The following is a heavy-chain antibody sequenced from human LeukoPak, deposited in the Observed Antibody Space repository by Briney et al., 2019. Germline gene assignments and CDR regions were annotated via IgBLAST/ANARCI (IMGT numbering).Heavy chain of an antibody. D-gene: IGHD4-11*01. Sequence: SETLSLTCTVSGGSVSSGSYYWSWIRQPPGKGLEWTGYIYYSGSTNYNPSLKSRVTISVDTSKNQFSLKLSSVTAADTAVYYCAREGLQYDYWGQGTLVTVSS. V-gene: IGHV4-61*01. CDR1: GGSVSSGSYY. CDR3: AREGLQYDY. CDR2: IYYSGST. J-gene: IGHJ4*02.